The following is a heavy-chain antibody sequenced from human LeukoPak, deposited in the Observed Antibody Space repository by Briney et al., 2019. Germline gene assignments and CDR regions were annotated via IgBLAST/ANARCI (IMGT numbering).Heavy chain of an antibody. CDR1: GDTFCSYA. D-gene: IGHD3-10*01. CDR2: INPNSGGT. Sequence: GASVKVSCKASGDTFCSYAITWVRQAPGQGLEWMGWINPNSGGTNYAQKFQGRVTMTRDTSISTAYLELSRLTSDDTAIYYCAREGAMIRGVIQNWFDPWGQGTLVTVSS. CDR3: AREGAMIRGVIQNWFDP. J-gene: IGHJ5*02. V-gene: IGHV1-2*02.